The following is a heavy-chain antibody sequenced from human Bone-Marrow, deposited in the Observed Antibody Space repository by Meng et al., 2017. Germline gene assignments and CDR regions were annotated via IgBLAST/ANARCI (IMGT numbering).Heavy chain of an antibody. Sequence: ESLKISCAASGFTFSSYSMNWVRQAPGKGLEWVSSISSSSSYIYYADSVKGRFTISRDNAKNSLYLQMNSLRAEDTAVYYCARVGGYSSSSQPYYYYGMDVWGQGTTVTVSS. CDR1: GFTFSSYS. CDR3: ARVGGYSSSSQPYYYYGMDV. V-gene: IGHV3-21*01. D-gene: IGHD6-13*01. J-gene: IGHJ6*02. CDR2: ISSSSSYI.